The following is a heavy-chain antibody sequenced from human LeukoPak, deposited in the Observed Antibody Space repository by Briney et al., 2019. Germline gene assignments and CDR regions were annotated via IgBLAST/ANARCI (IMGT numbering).Heavy chain of an antibody. Sequence: GGSLRLSCVVSGFPFRNQGLRWVRQAPGKGLEWVAFIRYDGNRKDYADSVKGRFTISRDNSKNTLYVQMNSLRAEDTAMYYCATDADSSGPYYFDNWGQGALVTVSS. CDR2: IRYDGNRK. D-gene: IGHD3-22*01. J-gene: IGHJ4*02. CDR1: GFPFRNQG. CDR3: ATDADSSGPYYFDN. V-gene: IGHV3-30*02.